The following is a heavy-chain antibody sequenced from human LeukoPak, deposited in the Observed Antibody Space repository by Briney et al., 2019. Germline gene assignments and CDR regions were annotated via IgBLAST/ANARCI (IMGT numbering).Heavy chain of an antibody. D-gene: IGHD6-19*01. V-gene: IGHV4-34*01. CDR3: ARGYSSGWYRIRYYYYYMDV. CDR2: INHSGST. CDR1: GGSISSYY. Sequence: SETLSLTCTVSGGSISSYYWTWIRQPAGKGLEWIGEINHSGSTNYNPSLKSRVTISVDTSKNQFSLKLSSVTAADTAVYYCARGYSSGWYRIRYYYYYMDVWGKGTTVTVSS. J-gene: IGHJ6*03.